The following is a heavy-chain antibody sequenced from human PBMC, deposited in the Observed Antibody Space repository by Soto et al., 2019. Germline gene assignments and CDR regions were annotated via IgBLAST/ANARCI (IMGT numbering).Heavy chain of an antibody. V-gene: IGHV3-7*03. Sequence: GGSLRLSCAASGFTFNTFWISWVRQSPGKGLEWVANIKHDGSETYYVDSVKGRFTISRDNAKNSLFLQMNTLRTEDTAVYYCARDFATHCSGSTCYPYAYWGQGALVTVSS. D-gene: IGHD2-15*01. CDR1: GFTFNTFW. J-gene: IGHJ4*02. CDR3: ARDFATHCSGSTCYPYAY. CDR2: IKHDGSET.